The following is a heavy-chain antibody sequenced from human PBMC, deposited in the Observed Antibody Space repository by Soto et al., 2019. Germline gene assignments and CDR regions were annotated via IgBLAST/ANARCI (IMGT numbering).Heavy chain of an antibody. CDR3: ARVNDYGDSSGMDV. D-gene: IGHD4-17*01. CDR2: IIPIFGTA. Sequence: ASVKVSCKASGGTFSSYAISWVRQAPGQGLEWMGGIIPIFGTANYAQKFQGRVTITADESTSTAYMELSSLRSEDTAVYYCARVNDYGDSSGMDVWGQGTTVTVSS. V-gene: IGHV1-69*13. CDR1: GGTFSSYA. J-gene: IGHJ6*02.